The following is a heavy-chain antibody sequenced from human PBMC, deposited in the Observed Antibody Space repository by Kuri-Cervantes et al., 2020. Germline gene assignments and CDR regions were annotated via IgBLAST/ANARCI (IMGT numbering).Heavy chain of an antibody. V-gene: IGHV3-74*01. J-gene: IGHJ4*02. D-gene: IGHD6-19*01. CDR2: INSDGSST. Sequence: GGSLRLSCAASGFTFSSYWMHWVRQAPGKGLVWVSRINSDGSSTSYADSVKGRFTISRDNAKNTLYLQMNSLRAEDTAVYYCARDSKVIAVATEFDYWGQGTLVTVSS. CDR1: GFTFSSYW. CDR3: ARDSKVIAVATEFDY.